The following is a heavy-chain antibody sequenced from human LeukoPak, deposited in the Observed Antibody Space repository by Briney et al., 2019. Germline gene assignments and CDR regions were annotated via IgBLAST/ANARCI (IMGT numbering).Heavy chain of an antibody. Sequence: PGGSLRLSCAASGFTFSSYAMHWVRQAPGKGLEWVAVISYDGSNKYYADSVKGRFTISRDNSKNTLYLQMNSLRAEDTAVYYCARVGARDYGDSLCDYWGQGTLVTVSS. J-gene: IGHJ4*02. V-gene: IGHV3-30-3*01. CDR3: ARVGARDYGDSLCDY. CDR2: ISYDGSNK. D-gene: IGHD4-17*01. CDR1: GFTFSSYA.